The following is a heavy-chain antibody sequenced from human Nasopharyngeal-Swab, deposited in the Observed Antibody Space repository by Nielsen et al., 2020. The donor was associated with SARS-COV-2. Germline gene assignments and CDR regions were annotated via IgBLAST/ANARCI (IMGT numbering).Heavy chain of an antibody. J-gene: IGHJ4*02. CDR3: AKGQYADVLTTIVY. D-gene: IGHD4-17*01. CDR2: ISGSGGST. Sequence: GESLKISCAASGFTFSSYAMSWVRQAPGKGLEWVSAISGSGGSTYYADSVKGRFTISRDNSKNTLYLQMNSLRAEDTAVYYCAKGQYADVLTTIVYWGQGTLVTVSS. CDR1: GFTFSSYA. V-gene: IGHV3-23*01.